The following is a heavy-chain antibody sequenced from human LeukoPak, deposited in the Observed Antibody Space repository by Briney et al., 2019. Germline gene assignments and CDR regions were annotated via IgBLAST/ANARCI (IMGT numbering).Heavy chain of an antibody. CDR2: IKSKTDGGTT. V-gene: IGHV3-15*01. CDR3: ADSWNDVPLGY. D-gene: IGHD1-1*01. CDR1: GFTFSNAW. J-gene: IGHJ4*02. Sequence: GGSLRLSCAASGFTFSNAWMSWVRQAPGKGLEWVGRIKSKTDGGTTDYAAPVKGRFTISRDDSKNTLYLQMNSLRAEDTAVYYCADSWNDVPLGYWGQGTLVTVSS.